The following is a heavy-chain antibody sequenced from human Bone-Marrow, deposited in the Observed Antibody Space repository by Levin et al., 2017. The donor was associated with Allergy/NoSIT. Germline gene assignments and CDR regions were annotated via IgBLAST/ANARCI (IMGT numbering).Heavy chain of an antibody. CDR1: GLTLTTSA. V-gene: IGHV1-58*01. D-gene: IGHD6-19*01. Sequence: SVKVSCKASGLTLTTSAVQWVRQARGQRLEWIGWIVVGSGNTNYAQKFQERVTITRDMSTSTAYMELSSLRSEDTAVYYCAADRAKWLENYWGQGTLVIVSS. CDR3: AADRAKWLENY. J-gene: IGHJ4*02. CDR2: IVVGSGNT.